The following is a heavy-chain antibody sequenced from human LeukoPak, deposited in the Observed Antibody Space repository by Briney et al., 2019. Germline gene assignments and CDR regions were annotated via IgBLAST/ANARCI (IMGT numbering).Heavy chain of an antibody. Sequence: SETLSLTCAVSGGSMSDHYWSWIRQTPGTTLEWIGYIYATGNTNYSPSLKGRVTISLDTSKNHFSLRLRSVTAADTALYYCAGHFRRDYPNSGSSQYFHYIDVWGKGTTVVVSS. D-gene: IGHD3-10*01. V-gene: IGHV4-4*09. J-gene: IGHJ6*03. CDR3: AGHFRRDYPNSGSSQYFHYIDV. CDR1: GGSMSDHY. CDR2: IYATGNT.